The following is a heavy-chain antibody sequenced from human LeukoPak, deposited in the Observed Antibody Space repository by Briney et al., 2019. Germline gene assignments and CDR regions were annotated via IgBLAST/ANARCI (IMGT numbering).Heavy chain of an antibody. J-gene: IGHJ4*02. Sequence: PSETLSLTCAVSAYSISNGYYWGWIRRPPGKGLEWIGSIYHSGGTYYNPSLKSRVTISVDTSKNQFSLKLSSVTAADTAVYYCARAAYYYDTSGYYYDYWGQGTLVTVSS. CDR1: AYSISNGYY. CDR2: IYHSGGT. V-gene: IGHV4-38-2*01. D-gene: IGHD3-22*01. CDR3: ARAAYYYDTSGYYYDY.